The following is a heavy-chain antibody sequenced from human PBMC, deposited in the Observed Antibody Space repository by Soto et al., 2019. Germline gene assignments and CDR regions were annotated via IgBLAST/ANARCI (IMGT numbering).Heavy chain of an antibody. CDR3: ARYQLKGMDV. CDR2: ISGSGGST. D-gene: IGHD2-2*01. V-gene: IGHV3-23*01. J-gene: IGHJ6*02. Sequence: EVQLLESGGGLVQPGGSLRLSCAASGFTFSSYAMSWVRQAPGKGLEWVSAISGSGGSTYYADSVKGRFTISRDNSKNTLYLQRNRLIAEDTAVCYCARYQLKGMDVWGQGTTVTVSS. CDR1: GFTFSSYA.